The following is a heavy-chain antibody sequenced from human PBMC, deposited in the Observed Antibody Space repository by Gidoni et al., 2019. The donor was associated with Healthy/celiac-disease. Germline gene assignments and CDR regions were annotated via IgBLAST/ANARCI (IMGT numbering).Heavy chain of an antibody. J-gene: IGHJ4*02. Sequence: QVQLVESGGGVVQPGRSLRLSCAASGFTFSSYGMHWVRQAPGKGLEWVAVISYDGSNKYYADSVKGRFTISRDNSKNTLYLQMNSLRAEDTAVYYCAKDGEGGSSFDYWGQGTLVTVSS. CDR2: ISYDGSNK. V-gene: IGHV3-30*18. D-gene: IGHD1-26*01. CDR1: GFTFSSYG. CDR3: AKDGEGGSSFDY.